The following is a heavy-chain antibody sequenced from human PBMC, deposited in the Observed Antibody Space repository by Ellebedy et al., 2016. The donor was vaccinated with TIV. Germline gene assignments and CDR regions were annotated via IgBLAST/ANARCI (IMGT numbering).Heavy chain of an antibody. J-gene: IGHJ4*02. CDR1: GGSVSSDSYY. CDR3: ARSASLSISQGVDY. D-gene: IGHD2-2*01. Sequence: MPSETLSLTCTVSGGSVSSDSYYWSWIRQPPGKGLEWIGYIYYSGTTNYNPSLRSRVTILIDTSNNQFSLKLRSVTAADTAVYYCARSASLSISQGVDYWGQGTLVTVSS. V-gene: IGHV4-61*01. CDR2: IYYSGTT.